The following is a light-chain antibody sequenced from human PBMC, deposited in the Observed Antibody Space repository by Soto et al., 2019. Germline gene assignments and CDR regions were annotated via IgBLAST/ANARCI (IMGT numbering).Light chain of an antibody. V-gene: IGKV1-5*01. Sequence: DIQSTHSPSALSASVGDRVTITCRSRQSISKWLAWYQQKPGKAPKLLIYDASILGSGVPSRFSGSGSGAEFTLTVSSLQPDDFATYYCQHYNNYAPWTFGQGTKVDIK. J-gene: IGKJ1*01. CDR1: QSISKW. CDR3: QHYNNYAPWT. CDR2: DAS.